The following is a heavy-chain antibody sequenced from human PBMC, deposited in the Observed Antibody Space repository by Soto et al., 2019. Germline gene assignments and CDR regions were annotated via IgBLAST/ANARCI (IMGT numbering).Heavy chain of an antibody. CDR3: ARHLAVSGTFNWFDP. J-gene: IGHJ5*02. V-gene: IGHV4-61*08. D-gene: IGHD6-13*01. CDR1: GGSVRSGDCY. Sequence: LSLTCTVSGGSVRSGDCYWSWIRQPPGKGLEWIGNIYYSGTIDYSPSLKSRVTISVDASKNQFSLKLSSVTAADTAVYYCARHLAVSGTFNWFDPWGQGTLVTVSS. CDR2: IYYSGTI.